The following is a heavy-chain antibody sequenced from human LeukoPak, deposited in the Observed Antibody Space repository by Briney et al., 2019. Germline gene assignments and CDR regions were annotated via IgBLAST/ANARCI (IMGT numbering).Heavy chain of an antibody. CDR2: IWYDGSKK. J-gene: IGHJ4*02. Sequence: GRSLRLSCAASGFTFSSNGMHCVRQAPGKGLEWVAVIWYDGSKKYYADSVKGRFTISRDNSKNTLYLQMNSLRAEETAVYYCARMSGSHIDYGGQGTLVTVSA. CDR3: ARMSGSHIDY. CDR1: GFTFSSNG. V-gene: IGHV3-33*01. D-gene: IGHD1-26*01.